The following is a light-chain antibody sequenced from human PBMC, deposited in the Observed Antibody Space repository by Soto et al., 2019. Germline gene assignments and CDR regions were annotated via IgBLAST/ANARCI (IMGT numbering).Light chain of an antibody. CDR2: GAS. Sequence: EIVLTQSPGTLSLSPGERATLSCRASQSVGSNYLAWYQQKPGQAPRLLIYGASSRATGIPDRFSGSGSGTDFTLTISRLEPEDFAMYYCQQCGESPLTFGGGTKVEIK. J-gene: IGKJ4*01. V-gene: IGKV3-20*01. CDR3: QQCGESPLT. CDR1: QSVGSNY.